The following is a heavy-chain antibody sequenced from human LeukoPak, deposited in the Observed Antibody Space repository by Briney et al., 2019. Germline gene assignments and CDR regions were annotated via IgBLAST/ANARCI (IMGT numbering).Heavy chain of an antibody. V-gene: IGHV3-11*01. D-gene: IGHD2-15*01. CDR1: GFTFSDYY. J-gene: IGHJ4*02. CDR3: ARRGSGRHFDF. Sequence: GGSLRLSCAASGFTFSDYYMSWIRQAPGKGLEWVSYISGGSSTIYYADSLKGRFTVSRDNAKNSLYLLMNSLRAEDTAVYYCARRGSGRHFDFWGQGTLITVSS. CDR2: ISGGSSTI.